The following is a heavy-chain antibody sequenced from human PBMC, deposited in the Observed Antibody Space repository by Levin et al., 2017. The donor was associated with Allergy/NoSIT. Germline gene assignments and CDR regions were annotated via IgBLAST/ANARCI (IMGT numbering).Heavy chain of an antibody. Sequence: GGSLRLSCAASGFTFSSYAMSWVRQAPGKGPEWVSTISSSGGDTSYADSVKGRFTISRDNSKNTVYLQMNSLRAEDTAVYYCAKTRYCSGGSCYGGFDYWGQGTLVTVSS. V-gene: IGHV3-23*01. CDR3: AKTRYCSGGSCYGGFDY. CDR1: GFTFSSYA. CDR2: ISSSGGDT. D-gene: IGHD2-15*01. J-gene: IGHJ4*02.